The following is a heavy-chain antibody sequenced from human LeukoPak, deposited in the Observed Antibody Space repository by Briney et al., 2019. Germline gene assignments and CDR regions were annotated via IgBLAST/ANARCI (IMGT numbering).Heavy chain of an antibody. CDR1: GFNFSSYE. CDR3: ARGGPAQMVDFDY. V-gene: IGHV3-48*03. D-gene: IGHD3-10*01. CDR2: ISNSYNTI. J-gene: IGHJ4*02. Sequence: GGSLRLSCAASGFNFSSYEMNWVRQAPGKGLEWISYISNSYNTIYYADSVKGRFTISRDNAKNSLYLQMNSLRAEDTAVYYCARGGPAQMVDFDYWGQGTLVTVSS.